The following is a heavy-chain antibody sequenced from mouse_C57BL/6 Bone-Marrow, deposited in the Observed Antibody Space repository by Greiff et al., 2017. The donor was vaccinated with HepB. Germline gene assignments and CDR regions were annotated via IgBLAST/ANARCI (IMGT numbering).Heavy chain of an antibody. V-gene: IGHV1-22*01. Sequence: VQLQQSGPELVKPGASVKMSCKASGYTFTDYNMHWVKQSHGKSLEWIGYINPNNGGTSYNQEFKGKATLTVDKSSSTAYMELRSLTSEDAAVYYCARDWYLVVAGDMDYWGQGTSVTVSS. CDR1: GYTFTDYN. CDR2: INPNNGGT. CDR3: ARDWYLVVAGDMDY. J-gene: IGHJ4*01. D-gene: IGHD1-1*01.